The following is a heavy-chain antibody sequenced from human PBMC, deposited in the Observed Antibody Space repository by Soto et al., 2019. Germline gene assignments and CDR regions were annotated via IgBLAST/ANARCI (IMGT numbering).Heavy chain of an antibody. CDR1: VGSISSGGYY. V-gene: IGHV4-31*03. J-gene: IGHJ4*02. Sequence: SETLSLTCTVSVGSISSGGYYWSWIRQHPGKGLEWIGYIYYSGSTYYNPSLKSRVTISVDTSKNQFSLKLSSVTAADTAVYYCARWYYYGSGSYYNPAYYFDYWGQGTLVTVSS. CDR3: ARWYYYGSGSYYNPAYYFDY. CDR2: IYYSGST. D-gene: IGHD3-10*01.